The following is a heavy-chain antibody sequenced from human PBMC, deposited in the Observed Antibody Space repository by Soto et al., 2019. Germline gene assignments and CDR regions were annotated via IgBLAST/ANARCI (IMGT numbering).Heavy chain of an antibody. D-gene: IGHD3-22*01. CDR1: EFTFSSYA. J-gene: IGHJ6*03. Sequence: GGSLSLSCAASEFTFSSYAMSWVRQAPGKGLEWVSAISGSGGSTYYADSVKGRFTISSDNSKNTLYLQMNSLRSEDMAVYYCAKCGDSSGYYYYYYYMDVWGKGTTVTVSS. CDR3: AKCGDSSGYYYYYYYMDV. CDR2: ISGSGGST. V-gene: IGHV3-23*01.